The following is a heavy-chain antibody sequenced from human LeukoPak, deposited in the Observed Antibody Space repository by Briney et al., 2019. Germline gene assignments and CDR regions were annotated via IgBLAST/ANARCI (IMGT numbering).Heavy chain of an antibody. V-gene: IGHV1-2*02. Sequence: ASVKVPCKASGFTFTGYYIHWVRQAPGQGPEWMGYINPHSGGTNSPQKFQGRVTMTTDTSISAAYMELSSLISDDTAMYYCVREGNELLSKNFDYWGQGTLVTVSS. CDR1: GFTFTGYY. D-gene: IGHD2-21*02. CDR2: INPHSGGT. J-gene: IGHJ4*02. CDR3: VREGNELLSKNFDY.